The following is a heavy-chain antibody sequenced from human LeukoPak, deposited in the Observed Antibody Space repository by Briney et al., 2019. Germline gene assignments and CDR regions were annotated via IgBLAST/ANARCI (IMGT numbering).Heavy chain of an antibody. CDR1: GDSTNNFH. Sequence: PSETLSLTCTVSGDSTNNFHWSWIRQPPGTGLEWIGHIFHSGGSKYNPSLKSRATISTDMSKNVLSLELTSVTAADTAVYYCARLLPSAFYHGMDVWGQGTTVTVSS. J-gene: IGHJ6*02. CDR2: IFHSGGS. V-gene: IGHV4-59*01. D-gene: IGHD3-16*01. CDR3: ARLLPSAFYHGMDV.